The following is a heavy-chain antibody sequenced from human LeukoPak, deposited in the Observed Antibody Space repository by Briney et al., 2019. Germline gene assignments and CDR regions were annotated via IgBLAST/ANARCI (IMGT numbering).Heavy chain of an antibody. CDR1: GFALGDYA. V-gene: IGHV3-49*04. Sequence: GGSLRLSCSASGFALGDYAMTWVRQAPGKGLEWVGIIRSKGYGGTTEFVASVKGRFTISRDDSENIAYLQMNSLKIEDTAVYYCSRGSVYSGGYHFDYWGQGTLVTVSS. CDR2: IRSKGYGGTT. D-gene: IGHD1-26*01. J-gene: IGHJ4*02. CDR3: SRGSVYSGGYHFDY.